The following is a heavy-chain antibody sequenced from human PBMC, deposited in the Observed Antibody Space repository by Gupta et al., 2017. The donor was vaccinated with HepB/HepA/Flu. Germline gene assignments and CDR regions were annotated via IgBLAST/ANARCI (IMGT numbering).Heavy chain of an antibody. CDR1: GGSFSGYY. CDR3: ARAGEASGWFDY. J-gene: IGHJ4*02. CDR2: INHSGST. Sequence: QVQLQQWGAGLLKPSETLSLTCAVYGGSFSGYYWSWIRQPPGKGLEWIGEINHSGSTNYNPSLKSRVTISVDTSKNQFSLKLSSVTAADTAVYYCARAGEASGWFDYWGQGTLVTVSS. V-gene: IGHV4-34*01. D-gene: IGHD6-19*01.